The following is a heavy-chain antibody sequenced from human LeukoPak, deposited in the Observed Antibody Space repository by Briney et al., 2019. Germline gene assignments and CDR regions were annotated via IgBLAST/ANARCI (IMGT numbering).Heavy chain of an antibody. V-gene: IGHV3-21*01. J-gene: IGHJ4*02. Sequence: PGGSLRLSCAASGFTFDDYAMHWVRQAPGKGLEWVSSISSSTSYIYYADSVKGRFTISRDNAKNSLYLQMNSLRAEDTAVYYCARNWDQFDYWGQGTLVTVSS. CDR2: ISSSTSYI. CDR1: GFTFDDYA. D-gene: IGHD7-27*01. CDR3: ARNWDQFDY.